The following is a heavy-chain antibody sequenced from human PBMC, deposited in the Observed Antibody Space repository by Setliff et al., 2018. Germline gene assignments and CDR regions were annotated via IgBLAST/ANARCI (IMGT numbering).Heavy chain of an antibody. V-gene: IGHV4-34*01. CDR1: GGSFSDYH. CDR2: INHSGSS. Sequence: SETLSLTCAVYGGSFSDYHWSWIRQTPGKGLEWIGKINHSGSSTYNPSLKSRVTISLYTSKSQFSLTLSPVTAADTAVHYCARGGGYNSGSYQGGFYYMDVWGKGTTVTVS. J-gene: IGHJ6*03. D-gene: IGHD6-19*01. CDR3: ARGGGYNSGSYQGGFYYMDV.